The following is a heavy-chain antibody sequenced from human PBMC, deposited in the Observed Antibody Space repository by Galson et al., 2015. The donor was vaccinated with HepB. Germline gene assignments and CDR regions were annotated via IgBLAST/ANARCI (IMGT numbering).Heavy chain of an antibody. Sequence: SLRLSCAASGFTFSSYGMHWVRQAPGKGLEWVAVISYDGTNKYYADSVKGRFTISRDNSKNTLYLQMNSLRAEDTAVYYCAKDQERWLQLSYFDYWGQGTQVTVPS. CDR2: ISYDGTNK. D-gene: IGHD5-24*01. CDR1: GFTFSSYG. CDR3: AKDQERWLQLSYFDY. J-gene: IGHJ4*02. V-gene: IGHV3-30*18.